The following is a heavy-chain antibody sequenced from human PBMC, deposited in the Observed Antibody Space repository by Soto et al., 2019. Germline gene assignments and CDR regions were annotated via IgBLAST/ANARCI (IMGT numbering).Heavy chain of an antibody. D-gene: IGHD3-22*01. Sequence: PSETLSLTCAVSGGSISSGGYSWSWFRHPPGKGLEWIGYIYHSGSTYYNPSLKSRVTISVDRSKNQFSLKLSSVTAADTAVYYFASVNTYYYDSSGYYFGYWGQGTLVTVS. CDR3: ASVNTYYYDSSGYYFGY. J-gene: IGHJ4*02. CDR1: GGSISSGGYS. V-gene: IGHV4-30-2*01. CDR2: IYHSGST.